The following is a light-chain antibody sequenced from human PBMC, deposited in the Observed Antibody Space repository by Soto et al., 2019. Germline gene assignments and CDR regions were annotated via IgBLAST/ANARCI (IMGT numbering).Light chain of an antibody. CDR2: GAS. J-gene: IGKJ1*01. Sequence: EVVLTQSPDTLSVSPGERATLSCSASQSVSSSLAWYQQKPGQAPRLLIYGASTRATGVPARFSGSGSGTDFTLTITSLQSEDVAVYYCQPYHNWPPWTFGQGTRVEIK. CDR3: QPYHNWPPWT. V-gene: IGKV3-15*01. CDR1: QSVSSS.